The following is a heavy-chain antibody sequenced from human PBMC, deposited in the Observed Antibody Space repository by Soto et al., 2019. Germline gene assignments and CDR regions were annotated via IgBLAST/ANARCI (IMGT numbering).Heavy chain of an antibody. Sequence: ASVKVSCKVSGYTLTELSMHGVRQAPGRGLEWMGGFDPEDGETIYAQKFQGRVTMTEDTSTDTAYMELSRLRSEDTAVYYCATLYYYDSSGYREMAFDIWGQGTMVTVSS. J-gene: IGHJ3*02. CDR2: FDPEDGET. D-gene: IGHD3-22*01. CDR3: ATLYYYDSSGYREMAFDI. CDR1: GYTLTELS. V-gene: IGHV1-24*01.